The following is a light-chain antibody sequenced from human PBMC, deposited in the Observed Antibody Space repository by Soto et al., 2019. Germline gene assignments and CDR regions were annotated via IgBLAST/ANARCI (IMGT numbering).Light chain of an antibody. J-gene: IGLJ1*01. V-gene: IGLV2-23*01. CDR1: SSDVGNFNL. Sequence: QSVLTQPASVSGSPGQSSTISFTGTSSDVGNFNLVSWYQQHPGKAPKLMIYEANKRPSGVSSRFSGSKSGNTASLTISGLRSEDEADYHCCSYAGGSTYVFGTGTKVTVL. CDR3: CSYAGGSTYV. CDR2: EAN.